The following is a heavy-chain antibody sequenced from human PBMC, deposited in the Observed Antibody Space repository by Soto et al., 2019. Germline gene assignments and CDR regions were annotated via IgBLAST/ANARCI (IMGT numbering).Heavy chain of an antibody. J-gene: IGHJ6*02. V-gene: IGHV4-34*01. CDR1: GGSFSGYY. D-gene: IGHD3-3*01. Sequence: SETLSLTCAVYGGSFSGYYWSWIRQPPGKGLEWIGEINHSGSTNYNPSLKSRVTISVDTSKNQFSQKLSSVTAADTAVYYCARSGETRHYYDFWSGYYRSPTYYYGMDVWGQGTTVTVSS. CDR3: ARSGETRHYYDFWSGYYRSPTYYYGMDV. CDR2: INHSGST.